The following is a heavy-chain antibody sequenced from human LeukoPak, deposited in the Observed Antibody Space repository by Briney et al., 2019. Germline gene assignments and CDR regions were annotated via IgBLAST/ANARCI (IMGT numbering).Heavy chain of an antibody. Sequence: GGSLRLSCAASGFTLSSYSMNWVRQAPGKGLEWISYINSDIYSNTIYYADTVKGRFTISRDNGKNSLYLQMNSLRDEDTAVYYCARVYSSSSRISDYWGQGTLVTVSP. J-gene: IGHJ4*02. CDR2: INSDIYSNTI. V-gene: IGHV3-48*02. CDR1: GFTLSSYS. CDR3: ARVYSSSSRISDY. D-gene: IGHD6-6*01.